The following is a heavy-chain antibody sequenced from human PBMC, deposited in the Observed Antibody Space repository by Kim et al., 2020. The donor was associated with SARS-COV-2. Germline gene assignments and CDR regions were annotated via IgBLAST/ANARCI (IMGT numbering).Heavy chain of an antibody. J-gene: IGHJ6*02. Sequence: PSLKRRVPISVDTSKNHFSLKLSAVTAADTAVYYCARDPLRLGELSLGMDVWGQGTTVTVSS. V-gene: IGHV4-31*02. D-gene: IGHD3-16*02. CDR3: ARDPLRLGELSLGMDV.